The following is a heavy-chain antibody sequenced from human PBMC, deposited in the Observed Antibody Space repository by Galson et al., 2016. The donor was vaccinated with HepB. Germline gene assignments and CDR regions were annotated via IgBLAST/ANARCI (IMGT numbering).Heavy chain of an antibody. CDR1: GFTFSTYA. D-gene: IGHD5-24*01. CDR2: ISYDGSHK. Sequence: SLRLSCAASGFTFSTYAMHWVRQAPGKGLEWVAVISYDGSHKHYRDSVEGRFTTSRDNSKNTLYLQMNSLRREDTAVYYCARPRRWPQYYYGLDVWGQGTTVTVSS. V-gene: IGHV3-30-3*01. CDR3: ARPRRWPQYYYGLDV. J-gene: IGHJ6*02.